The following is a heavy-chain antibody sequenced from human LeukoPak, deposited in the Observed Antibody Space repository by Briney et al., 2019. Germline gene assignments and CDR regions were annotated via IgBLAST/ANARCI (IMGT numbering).Heavy chain of an antibody. CDR3: ARDEWELEKGYAFDI. Sequence: GGSLRLSCAASGFTFSSYWMHWVRQAPGKGLVWVSRINSYGSSTSYADSVKGRFTISRDNAKNTLYLQMNSLRAEDTAVYYCARDEWELEKGYAFDIWGQGTMVTVSS. CDR1: GFTFSSYW. J-gene: IGHJ3*02. CDR2: INSYGSST. V-gene: IGHV3-74*01. D-gene: IGHD1-26*01.